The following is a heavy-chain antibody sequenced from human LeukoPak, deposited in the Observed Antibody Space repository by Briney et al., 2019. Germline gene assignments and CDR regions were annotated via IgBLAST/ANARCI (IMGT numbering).Heavy chain of an antibody. J-gene: IGHJ4*02. Sequence: GGSLRLSCAASGFTFSGYGMSWGRQAPGKGLEWVSAINGITGTTCYADSAKGRFTISRDNSKNTLYLQMNSLRPEDTAVYYCARKSGDIDCWGQGTLVTVSS. CDR3: ARKSGDIDC. CDR1: GFTFSGYG. V-gene: IGHV3-23*01. CDR2: INGITGTT. D-gene: IGHD1-1*01.